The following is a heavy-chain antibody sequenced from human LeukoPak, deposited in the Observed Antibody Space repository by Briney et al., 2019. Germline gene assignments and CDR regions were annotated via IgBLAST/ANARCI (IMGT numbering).Heavy chain of an antibody. Sequence: GGPLNLPWEASGFTFSSSWCHWVRQAPGKGLVWVPRINSDGSSTSYADSVKGRFTISRDNAKNTLYLQMNSLRAEDTAVYYCARDGTGYSSSWDLDYWGQGTLVTVSS. CDR1: GFTFSSSW. J-gene: IGHJ4*02. CDR2: INSDGSST. CDR3: ARDGTGYSSSWDLDY. D-gene: IGHD6-13*01. V-gene: IGHV3-74*01.